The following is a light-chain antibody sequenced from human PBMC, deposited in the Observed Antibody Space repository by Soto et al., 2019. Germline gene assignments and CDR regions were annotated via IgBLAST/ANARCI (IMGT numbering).Light chain of an antibody. CDR2: EVT. J-gene: IGLJ1*01. CDR1: SSDVGRYDY. Sequence: QSVLTQPRSVSGSPGQSVTISCTGTSSDVGRYDYVSWYLQYPGKVPRLIIYEVTNRPSGISNRFSGSKSGNTASLTISGLQAEDEAVYYCSSYASSGGHNYVFATGTKVTVL. CDR3: SSYASSGGHNYV. V-gene: IGLV2-11*01.